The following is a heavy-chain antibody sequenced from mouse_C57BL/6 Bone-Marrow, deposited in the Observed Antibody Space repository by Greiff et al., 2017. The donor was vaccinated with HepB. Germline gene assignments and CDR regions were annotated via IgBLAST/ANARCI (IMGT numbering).Heavy chain of an antibody. CDR1: GIDFSRYW. J-gene: IGHJ1*03. V-gene: IGHV4-1*01. Sequence: PASGIDFSRYWMSWVRRAPGKGLEWIGEINPDSSTINYAPSLKDKFIISRDNAKNTLYLQMSKVRSEDTALYYCARLFYYDYDDWYFDVWGTGTTVTVSS. D-gene: IGHD2-4*01. CDR2: INPDSSTI. CDR3: ARLFYYDYDDWYFDV.